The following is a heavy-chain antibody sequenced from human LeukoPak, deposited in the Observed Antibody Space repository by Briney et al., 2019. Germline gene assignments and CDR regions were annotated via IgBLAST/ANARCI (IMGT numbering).Heavy chain of an antibody. CDR1: GFTFSSYW. Sequence: GGSLRLSCAASGFTFSSYWMSWVRQAPGKGLEWVANIKQDGSEKYYVDSVKGRFTISRDNAKNSLYLQMNSLRAEDTAVYYCARGYSGYDYYYYYYYYMDVWGKGTTVTISS. V-gene: IGHV3-7*01. J-gene: IGHJ6*03. D-gene: IGHD5-12*01. CDR3: ARGYSGYDYYYYYYYYMDV. CDR2: IKQDGSEK.